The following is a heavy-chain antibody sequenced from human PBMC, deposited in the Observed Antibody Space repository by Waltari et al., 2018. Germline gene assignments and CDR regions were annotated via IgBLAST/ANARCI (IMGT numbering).Heavy chain of an antibody. CDR3: ARGFGSSRDAYSFDN. CDR2: ISGNAATS. V-gene: IGHV3-23*01. CDR1: GFSFSGYA. Sequence: EVQLLDSGGGLVQPGESLRLSCAASGFSFSGYAISWVRQAPGKGLEWVSIISGNAATSYYTDSVKGRFAVSRDNSRNTVWLQMSSLRVEDTAVYYCARGFGSSRDAYSFDNWGQGTQVTVSS. D-gene: IGHD3-16*01. J-gene: IGHJ4*02.